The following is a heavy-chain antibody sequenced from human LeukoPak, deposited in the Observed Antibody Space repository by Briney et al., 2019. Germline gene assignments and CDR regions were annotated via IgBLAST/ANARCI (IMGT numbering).Heavy chain of an antibody. Sequence: SETLSLTCTVSGGSISSYYWSWIRQPPGKGLKWIGYIYYSGSTNYNPSLKSRVTISVDTSKNQFSLKLSSVTAADTAVYYCARVLPYYYDSSGYYYGWFDPWGQGTLVTVSS. CDR3: ARVLPYYYDSSGYYYGWFDP. J-gene: IGHJ5*02. V-gene: IGHV4-59*01. CDR1: GGSISSYY. CDR2: IYYSGST. D-gene: IGHD3-22*01.